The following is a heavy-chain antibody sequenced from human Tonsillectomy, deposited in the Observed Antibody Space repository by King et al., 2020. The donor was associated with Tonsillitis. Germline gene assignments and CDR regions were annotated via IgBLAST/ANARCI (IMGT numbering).Heavy chain of an antibody. CDR3: ARIGNLATAPYFDY. CDR2: IDWDDDK. D-gene: IGHD5-18*01. J-gene: IGHJ4*01. V-gene: IGHV2-70*11. CDR1: GFSLSTDEVC. Sequence: RVTLKESGPVLVKPTQTLTLTCTFSGFSLSTDEVCVGWVRQPPGKALEWLARIDWDDDKYYSTSLKTRLTISKDTSKNQVVLTLTNMDPVDTATYYCARIGNLATAPYFDYWGHGTLVTVSS.